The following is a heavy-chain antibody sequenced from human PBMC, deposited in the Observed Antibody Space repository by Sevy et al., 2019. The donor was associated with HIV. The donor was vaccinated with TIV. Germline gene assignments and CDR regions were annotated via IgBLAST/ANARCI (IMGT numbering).Heavy chain of an antibody. CDR1: EFTFSSSA. Sequence: GGSLRLSCAASEFTFSSSAMHWVRQAPGKGLEWVAVISYDGSNKYYADSVKGRFTISRDDSKNTLYLRMNSLRNEDTAVYYCARDPTQRGAYYDFWSGYFDYWGQGTLVTVSS. D-gene: IGHD3-3*01. J-gene: IGHJ4*02. CDR3: ARDPTQRGAYYDFWSGYFDY. V-gene: IGHV3-30-3*01. CDR2: ISYDGSNK.